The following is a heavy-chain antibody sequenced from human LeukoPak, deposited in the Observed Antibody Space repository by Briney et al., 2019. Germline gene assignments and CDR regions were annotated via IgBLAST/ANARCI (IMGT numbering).Heavy chain of an antibody. CDR1: GGSFSGYY. CDR3: ARAEDIVVVPAAKKGVYDY. D-gene: IGHD2-2*01. J-gene: IGHJ4*02. Sequence: SETLSLTCAVYGGSFSGYYWSWIRQPPGKGLEWIGEINHSGSTNYNPSLKSRVTISVDTSKNQFSLKLSSVTAADTAVYYCARAEDIVVVPAAKKGVYDYWGQGTLVTVSS. V-gene: IGHV4-34*01. CDR2: INHSGST.